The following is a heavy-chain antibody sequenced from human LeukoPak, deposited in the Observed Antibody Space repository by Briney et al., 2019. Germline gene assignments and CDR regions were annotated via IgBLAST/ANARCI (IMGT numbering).Heavy chain of an antibody. J-gene: IGHJ4*02. V-gene: IGHV4-59*12. CDR3: SRGGDGYNWSFDY. CDR1: GGSISSYY. CDR2: IYYSGST. Sequence: PSETLSLTCTVSGGSISSYYWSWIRQPPGKGLEWIGYIYYSGSTNYNPSLKSRVTISVDTSKNQFSLKLSSVTAADTAVYYCSRGGDGYNWSFDYWGQGTLVTVSS. D-gene: IGHD5-24*01.